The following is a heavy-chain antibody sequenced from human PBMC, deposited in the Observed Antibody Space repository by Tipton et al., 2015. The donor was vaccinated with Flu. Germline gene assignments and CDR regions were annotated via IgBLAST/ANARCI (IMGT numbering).Heavy chain of an antibody. V-gene: IGHV6-1*01. J-gene: IGHJ4*02. CDR1: GDSVSSDSAA. Sequence: GLVKPSQTLSLTCGISGDSVSSDSAAWNWIRQSPSRGLEWLGRTYYRPKRFKWFYDYEFSVKSRITIDPDTSRNQFSLRLNYVTPEDTAVYYCAREKEAAAGSLTYYYFDQWGQGTLVTVSS. CDR2: TYYRPKRFKWFY. CDR3: AREKEAAAGSLTYYYFDQ. D-gene: IGHD6-25*01.